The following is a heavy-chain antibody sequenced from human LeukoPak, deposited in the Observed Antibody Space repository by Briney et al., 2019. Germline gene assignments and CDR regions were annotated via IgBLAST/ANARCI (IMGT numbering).Heavy chain of an antibody. CDR3: AREQWLGFYYFDY. CDR2: IYYSGST. J-gene: IGHJ4*02. D-gene: IGHD6-19*01. CDR1: GGSVSCGSYY. V-gene: IGHV4-61*01. Sequence: PSETLSLTCTVSGGSVSCGSYYWSWIRQPPGKGLEWIGYIYYSGSTNYNPSLKSRVTISVDTSKNQFSLKLSSVTAADTAVYYCAREQWLGFYYFDYWGQGTLVTVSS.